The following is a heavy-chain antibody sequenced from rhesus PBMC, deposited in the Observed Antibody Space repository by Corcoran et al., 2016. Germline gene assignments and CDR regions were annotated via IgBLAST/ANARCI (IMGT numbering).Heavy chain of an antibody. CDR3: ARVGSSWSEWDTVGTEWYFDL. J-gene: IGHJ2*01. D-gene: IGHD5-42*01. CDR2: IYGSGGGN. CDR1: GYSISSGYY. Sequence: QVQLQESGPGLVKPSETLSLTCAVSGYSISSGYYWGWIRQPPGKGLEWIGSIYGSGGGNYLYPSPKSRVTLSVATSKNQFSLKLSAVTAADTAVYYCARVGSSWSEWDTVGTEWYFDLWGPGTPITISS. V-gene: IGHV4S14*01.